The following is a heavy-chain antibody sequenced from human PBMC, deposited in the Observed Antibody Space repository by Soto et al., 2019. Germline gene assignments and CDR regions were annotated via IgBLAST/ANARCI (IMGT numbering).Heavy chain of an antibody. Sequence: ASVKVSCKASGYTFTSYAMHWVRQAPGQRLEWMGWINAGNGNTKSSQKFQGRVTITRDTSASTAYMELSSLRSEDTAVYYCAFSLGFLVIRSWGQGTLVTVSS. CDR2: INAGNGNT. J-gene: IGHJ5*02. CDR3: AFSLGFLVIRS. D-gene: IGHD3-9*01. CDR1: GYTFTSYA. V-gene: IGHV1-3*01.